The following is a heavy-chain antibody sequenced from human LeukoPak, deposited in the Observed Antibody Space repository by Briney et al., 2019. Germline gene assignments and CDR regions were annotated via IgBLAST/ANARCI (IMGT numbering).Heavy chain of an antibody. Sequence: PGGSLRLSCAASGFSFSTYTMNWVRQAPGKGLEWVSSISATSSYKYYADSVKGRFTLSRDNAKNSLYLQMNSLRAEDTAVYYCARDSSSWYSYWGRGTLVTVSS. CDR2: ISATSSYK. CDR1: GFSFSTYT. D-gene: IGHD6-13*01. CDR3: ARDSSSWYSY. J-gene: IGHJ4*02. V-gene: IGHV3-21*01.